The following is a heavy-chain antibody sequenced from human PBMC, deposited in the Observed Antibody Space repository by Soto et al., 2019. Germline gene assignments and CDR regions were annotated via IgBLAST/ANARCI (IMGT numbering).Heavy chain of an antibody. D-gene: IGHD6-6*01. Sequence: GGSLRLSCAASGFTFSSYWMSWVRQAPGKGLEWVANIKQDGSEKYYVDSVKGRFTISRDNAKNSLYLQMNSLRAEDTAVYYCARDQGRGIAARPEGYAFDIWGQGTMVTVSS. J-gene: IGHJ3*02. CDR1: GFTFSSYW. V-gene: IGHV3-7*03. CDR2: IKQDGSEK. CDR3: ARDQGRGIAARPEGYAFDI.